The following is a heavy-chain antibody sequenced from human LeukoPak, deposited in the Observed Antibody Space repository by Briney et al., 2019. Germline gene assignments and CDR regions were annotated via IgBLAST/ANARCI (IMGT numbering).Heavy chain of an antibody. Sequence: GGSLRLSCADSGITLSNYGMSSVRATLEKGLECGAGIFDRGIRPNYADSVKGRVTISTDQPQNTLYLQMYSLRAENTAVYFCATRGVVIRVILVGFHKEAYYFDAWGQGALVTVSS. CDR2: IFDRGIRP. V-gene: IGHV3-23*05. CDR1: GITLSNYG. D-gene: IGHD3-22*01. J-gene: IGHJ4*02. CDR3: ATRGVVIRVILVGFHKEAYYFDA.